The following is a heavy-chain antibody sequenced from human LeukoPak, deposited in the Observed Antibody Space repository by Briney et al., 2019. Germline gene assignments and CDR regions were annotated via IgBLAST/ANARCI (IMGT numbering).Heavy chain of an antibody. CDR2: INQDGSVK. D-gene: IGHD4-17*01. Sequence: GGSLRLSCADSGFTFSGSWMTWVRQAPGKGLEWVANINQDGSVKHYVDSMKGRFTISRDNAKNSLFLQMNSLRAEDTAVYFCASGDVFNYWGQGTLVTVSS. V-gene: IGHV3-7*01. CDR3: ASGDVFNY. J-gene: IGHJ4*02. CDR1: GFTFSGSW.